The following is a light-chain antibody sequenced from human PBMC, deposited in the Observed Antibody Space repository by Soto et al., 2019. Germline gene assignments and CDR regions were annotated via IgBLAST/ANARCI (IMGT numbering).Light chain of an antibody. CDR3: SSYTSRSTLV. Sequence: QSVLTQPASVSGSPGQSITISCTGTSSEVGGYNYVSWYQQHPGKAPKLMIYEVDTRPSGVSNRFSGSKSGNTASLTISGLQAEDEADYFCSSYTSRSTLVFGGGTKLTVL. CDR2: EVD. V-gene: IGLV2-14*01. CDR1: SSEVGGYNY. J-gene: IGLJ2*01.